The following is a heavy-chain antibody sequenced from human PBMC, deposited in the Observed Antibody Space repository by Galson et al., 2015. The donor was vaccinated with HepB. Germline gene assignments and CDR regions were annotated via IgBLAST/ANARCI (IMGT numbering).Heavy chain of an antibody. CDR2: ISWNSGSI. D-gene: IGHD6-19*01. V-gene: IGHV3-9*01. CDR1: GFTFDDYA. Sequence: SLRLSCAASGFTFDDYAMHWVRQAPGKGLEWVSGISWNSGSIGYADSVKGRFTISRDNAKNSLYLQMNSLRAEDTAVYYCGRDLRGSGWYVDYWGQGTLVTVSS. J-gene: IGHJ4*02. CDR3: GRDLRGSGWYVDY.